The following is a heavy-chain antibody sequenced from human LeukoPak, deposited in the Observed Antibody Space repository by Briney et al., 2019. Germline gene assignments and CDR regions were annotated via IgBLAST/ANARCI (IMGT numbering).Heavy chain of an antibody. Sequence: ASVKVSCKASGYTFTGYYMHWVRHAPGQGLEWMGWINPNSGGTNSAQKFQGRVTMTRDTSISTAYMELSRLRSDDTAMYYCARDQWYQAFYYDSSGYYRDYWGQGTPVTVSS. V-gene: IGHV1-2*02. CDR1: GYTFTGYY. J-gene: IGHJ4*02. CDR2: INPNSGGT. D-gene: IGHD3-22*01. CDR3: ARDQWYQAFYYDSSGYYRDY.